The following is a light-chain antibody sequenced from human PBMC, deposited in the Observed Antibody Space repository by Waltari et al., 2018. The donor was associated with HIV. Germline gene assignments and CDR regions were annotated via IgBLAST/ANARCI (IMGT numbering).Light chain of an antibody. CDR2: EGS. Sequence: QSALTQPASVSGSPGQSITISCTGTSSDVGSYNLVSWYQQHPGKAPKLMIYEGSRRPSGVSNRVSGSKSGNTAALTISGLQAEDEADNYCCSYAGSSTFAYVVLGGGTKLTVL. V-gene: IGLV2-23*03. CDR3: CSYAGSSTFAYVV. J-gene: IGLJ2*01. CDR1: SSDVGSYNL.